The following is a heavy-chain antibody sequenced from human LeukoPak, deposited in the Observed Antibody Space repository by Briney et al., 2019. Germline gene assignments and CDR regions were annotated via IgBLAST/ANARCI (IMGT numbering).Heavy chain of an antibody. J-gene: IGHJ5*02. CDR3: ARDGKYSGYDWSVFWFDP. CDR2: ISSSSSYI. Sequence: PGGSLRLSCAASGFTFSSYSMNWVRQAPGKGLEWVSSISSSSSYIYYADSVKGRFTISRDNAKNSLYLQMNSLRAEDTAVYYCARDGKYSGYDWSVFWFDPWGQGTLVTVSS. CDR1: GFTFSSYS. D-gene: IGHD5-12*01. V-gene: IGHV3-21*01.